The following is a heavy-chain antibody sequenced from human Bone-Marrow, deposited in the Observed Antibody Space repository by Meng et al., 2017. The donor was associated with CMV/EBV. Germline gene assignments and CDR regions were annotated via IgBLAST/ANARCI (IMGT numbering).Heavy chain of an antibody. CDR3: ARNPVTNRRGSHFDY. CDR1: GFTFSSYW. Sequence: GESLKISCAASGFTFSSYWMHWVRQAPGKGLVWVSRINSDGSSTSYADSVKGRFTISRDNANNSLYLQMNSLRAEDTAVYYCARNPVTNRRGSHFDYWGQGTLVTVSS. V-gene: IGHV3-74*01. D-gene: IGHD4-17*01. CDR2: INSDGSST. J-gene: IGHJ4*02.